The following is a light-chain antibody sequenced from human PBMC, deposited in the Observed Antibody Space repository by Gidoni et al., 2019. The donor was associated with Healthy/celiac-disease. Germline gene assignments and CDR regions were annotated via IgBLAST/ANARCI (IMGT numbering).Light chain of an antibody. Sequence: SSELTQDPAVSVALGPTVRITCQGDSLRSYYASWYQQKPGQATVLVIYCKNNRPSGIPDRFSGSSSGNTASLTITGAQAEDEADYYCNSRDSSGNHWVFGGGTKLTVL. V-gene: IGLV3-19*01. CDR3: NSRDSSGNHWV. CDR2: CKN. CDR1: SLRSYY. J-gene: IGLJ3*02.